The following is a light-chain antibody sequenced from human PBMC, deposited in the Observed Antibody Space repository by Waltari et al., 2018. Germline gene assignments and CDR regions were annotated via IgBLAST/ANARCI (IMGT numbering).Light chain of an antibody. Sequence: QSALPQPASVSGSPGQSITISCTGTRSDIGTYHYLSWYQQYPGKAPKLMIYVVNRRPSGCSDRFSGSKSGNTASLTISGLQAEDEADYYCCSYTRSSTYVFGTGTQVTVL. V-gene: IGLV2-14*01. CDR3: CSYTRSSTYV. J-gene: IGLJ1*01. CDR1: RSDIGTYHY. CDR2: VVN.